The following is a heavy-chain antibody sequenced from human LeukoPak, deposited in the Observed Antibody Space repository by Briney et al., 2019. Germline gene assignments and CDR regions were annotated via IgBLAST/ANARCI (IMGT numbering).Heavy chain of an antibody. D-gene: IGHD2-2*01. CDR2: IKQVGGEK. CDR1: GFTLSSKW. V-gene: IGHV3-7*01. Sequence: GGSMRLSCAPSGFTLSSKWISWVRQAPGEGLEWVANIKQVGGEKYYVESVTGRFTISRRNAKKSLYMQMISLLAEETAMDDCAREIGYCSSTSGYEDFDYWGQGTLVTVSS. J-gene: IGHJ4*02. CDR3: AREIGYCSSTSGYEDFDY.